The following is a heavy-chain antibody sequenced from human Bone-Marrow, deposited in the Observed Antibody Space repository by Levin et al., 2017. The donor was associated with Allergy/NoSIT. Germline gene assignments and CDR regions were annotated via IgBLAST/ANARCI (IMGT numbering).Heavy chain of an antibody. J-gene: IGHJ2*01. CDR3: ARMDEDRYFDF. CDR2: VYYMGGT. V-gene: IGHV4-39*02. CDR1: GDSISSSNYF. Sequence: SSETLSLICTVSGDSISSSNYFWGWIRQPPGKGLEWIGSVYYMGGTFYNPSLKSRVAISVDTSKSHLSLKLNSVTAADTAVYFCARMDEDRYFDFWGRGTLAIVAS. D-gene: IGHD3/OR15-3a*01.